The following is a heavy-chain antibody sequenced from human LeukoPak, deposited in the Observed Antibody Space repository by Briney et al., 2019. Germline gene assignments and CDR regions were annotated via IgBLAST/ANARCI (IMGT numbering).Heavy chain of an antibody. CDR1: GFTVSSNY. J-gene: IGHJ4*02. CDR2: IRYDGSNK. CDR3: ASIRASDGYFDY. D-gene: IGHD2-21*01. V-gene: IGHV3-30*02. Sequence: PGGSLRLSCAASGFTVSSNYMSWVRQAPGKGLEWVAFIRYDGSNKYYADSVKGRFTISRDNSKNTLYLQMNSLRAEDTAVYYCASIRASDGYFDYWGQGTLVTVSS.